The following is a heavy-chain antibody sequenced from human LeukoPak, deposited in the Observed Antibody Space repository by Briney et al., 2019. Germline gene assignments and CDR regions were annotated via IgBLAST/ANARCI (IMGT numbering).Heavy chain of an antibody. CDR3: ARGFCTSTSCYIDY. V-gene: IGHV3-30*04. J-gene: IGHJ4*02. Sequence: GGSLRLSCATSGFTFSSYAFHWVRQAPGKGLEWVATMSFDVNNKYYADSVRGRFTISRDSSKNTLYLQMNSLRAEDTAVYSCARGFCTSTSCYIDYWGQGTLVTVSS. CDR2: MSFDVNNK. D-gene: IGHD2-2*02. CDR1: GFTFSSYA.